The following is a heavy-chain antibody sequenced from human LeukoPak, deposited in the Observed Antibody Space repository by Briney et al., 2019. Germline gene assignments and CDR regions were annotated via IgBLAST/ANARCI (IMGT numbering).Heavy chain of an antibody. J-gene: IGHJ3*01. D-gene: IGHD5-12*01. Sequence: ASVKVSCKASGYTFTDYYMHWVRQAPGQGLEWMGWINPHTGDTNYAQNFQGRVTMTRDTSISTAYMELSRLRFDDTAVYYCATTQPFSGYDFRRPHPFDVWGQGTMVTVSS. V-gene: IGHV1-2*02. CDR1: GYTFTDYY. CDR2: INPHTGDT. CDR3: ATTQPFSGYDFRRPHPFDV.